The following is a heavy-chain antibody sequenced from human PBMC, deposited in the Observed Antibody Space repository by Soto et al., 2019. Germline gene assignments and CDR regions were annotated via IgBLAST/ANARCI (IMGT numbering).Heavy chain of an antibody. Sequence: GGSLRLSCEASGVTIIGCSMNWVRQAPGKGLEWLAYITIRTGNILYADSVRGRFTISADNAENSVFLQMNSLRDEDTAVYFCVRDRDLYRDMVHADLWGQGTLVTVSS. CDR1: GVTIIGCS. CDR3: VRDRDLYRDMVHADL. D-gene: IGHD1-26*01. V-gene: IGHV3-48*02. J-gene: IGHJ4*01. CDR2: ITIRTGNI.